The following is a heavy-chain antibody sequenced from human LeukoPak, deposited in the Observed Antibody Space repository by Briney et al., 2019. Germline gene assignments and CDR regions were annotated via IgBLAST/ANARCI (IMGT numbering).Heavy chain of an antibody. Sequence: KPSETLSLTCAVSGYSISSGYYWGWIRQPPGKGLEWIGSIYHSGSTYYNPSLKSRVTISVDTSKNQFSLKLSSVTAADTAVYYCARPENGAPNDAFDIWGQGTMVTVSS. J-gene: IGHJ3*02. CDR1: GYSISSGYY. V-gene: IGHV4-38-2*01. CDR3: ARPENGAPNDAFDI. CDR2: IYHSGST. D-gene: IGHD2-8*01.